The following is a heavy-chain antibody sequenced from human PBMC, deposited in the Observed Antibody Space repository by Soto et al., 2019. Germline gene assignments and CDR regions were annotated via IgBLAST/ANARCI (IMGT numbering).Heavy chain of an antibody. CDR1: GFTFDDYA. J-gene: IGHJ6*02. V-gene: IGHV3-9*01. CDR2: ISWNSGSI. Sequence: GGSLRLSCAASGFTFDDYAMHWVRQAPGKGLEWVSGISWNSGSIGYADSVKARFTISRDNAKSSLYLQMNSLRAEDTAFYYCAKDISGRGSFYYYYGMDVWGQGTTVTVSS. CDR3: AKDISGRGSFYYYYGMDV. D-gene: IGHD1-26*01.